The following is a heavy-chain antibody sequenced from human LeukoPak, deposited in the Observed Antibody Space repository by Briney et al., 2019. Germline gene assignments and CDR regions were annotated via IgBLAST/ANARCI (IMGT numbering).Heavy chain of an antibody. CDR3: ARSSEWLSYGLDV. D-gene: IGHD6-19*01. Sequence: GGSLRLSCAASGFTFINYWMSWVRQAPGKGLEWVANIKQDGSEKYYVDSVKGRFTISRDNAKNSLYLQMNSLRAEDTAVYYCARSSEWLSYGLDVWGQGTTVTVSS. CDR2: IKQDGSEK. CDR1: GFTFINYW. V-gene: IGHV3-7*01. J-gene: IGHJ6*02.